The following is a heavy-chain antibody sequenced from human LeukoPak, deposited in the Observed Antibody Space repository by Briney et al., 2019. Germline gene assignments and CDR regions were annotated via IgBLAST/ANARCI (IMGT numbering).Heavy chain of an antibody. V-gene: IGHV1-8*01. J-gene: IGHJ5*02. CDR3: SRARRNGTACDP. D-gene: IGHD2-21*02. Sequence: ASVKVSCKASGYTFTSYDINWVRQATGQGLEWMGWMNPNSGNTGYAQKFQGRVTMTRNTSISTAYMALSSLRSEDTAEYYCSRARRNGTACDPWGQGSLVTVSS. CDR1: GYTFTSYD. CDR2: MNPNSGNT.